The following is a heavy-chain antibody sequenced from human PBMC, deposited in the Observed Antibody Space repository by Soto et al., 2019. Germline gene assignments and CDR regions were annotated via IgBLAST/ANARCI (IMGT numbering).Heavy chain of an antibody. Sequence: SETLSLTCAVYGGSFSGYYWSWIRQPPGKGLEWIGEINHSGSTNYNPSLKSRVTISLDMSKNQFSLKLTSVTATDTAVYYCARVVGRFLEWLSPWGQGTLVTVSS. D-gene: IGHD3-3*01. CDR3: ARVVGRFLEWLSP. CDR2: INHSGST. CDR1: GGSFSGYY. J-gene: IGHJ5*02. V-gene: IGHV4-34*01.